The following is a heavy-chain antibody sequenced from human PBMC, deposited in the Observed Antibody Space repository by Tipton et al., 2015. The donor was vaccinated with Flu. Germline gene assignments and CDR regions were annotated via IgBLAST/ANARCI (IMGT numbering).Heavy chain of an antibody. CDR2: IFYSGTT. CDR3: ASVPASPTQPFDY. V-gene: IGHV4-39*01. CDR1: GVSITKSSYY. J-gene: IGHJ4*02. Sequence: TLSLTCTISGVSITKSSYYWGWIRQPPEKGLEWIGNIFYSGTTYHNPSFKSRVTMSVDTSKNQLSLKVTSVTAADTAIYYCASVPASPTQPFDYWGQGILVTVSS. D-gene: IGHD2-2*01.